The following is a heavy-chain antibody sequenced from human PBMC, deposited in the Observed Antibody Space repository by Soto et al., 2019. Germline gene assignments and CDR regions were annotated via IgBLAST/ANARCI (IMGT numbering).Heavy chain of an antibody. CDR3: ARVWGYAFDY. D-gene: IGHD3-16*01. J-gene: IGHJ4*02. CDR1: GYTFTSAD. V-gene: IGHV1-8*01. Sequence: GASVKVSCKASGYTFTSADINWVRQATGQGLEWMGWMNPKSGYSGFAQKFQGRVTMTRDTSISTAYMELSSLRSDDTAVYYCARVWGYAFDYWGQGTLVTVSS. CDR2: MNPKSGYS.